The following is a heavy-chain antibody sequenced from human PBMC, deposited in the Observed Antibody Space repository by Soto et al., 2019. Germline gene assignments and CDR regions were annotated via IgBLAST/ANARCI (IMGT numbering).Heavy chain of an antibody. Sequence: GASVKVSCKASGYTFTSYGISWVRQAPGQGLEWMGWISAYNGNTNYAQKLKGRVTMTTDTSTSTANMELRSLRSDDTAMYYCARCGPLSSGWYVAEYYYYYYGMDVWGQGTTVTVSS. CDR1: GYTFTSYG. D-gene: IGHD6-19*01. CDR3: ARCGPLSSGWYVAEYYYYYYGMDV. CDR2: ISAYNGNT. J-gene: IGHJ6*02. V-gene: IGHV1-18*01.